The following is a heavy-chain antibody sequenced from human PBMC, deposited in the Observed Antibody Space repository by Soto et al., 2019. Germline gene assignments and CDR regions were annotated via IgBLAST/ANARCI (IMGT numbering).Heavy chain of an antibody. CDR2: ISGTGGGT. J-gene: IGHJ4*02. CDR1: GFTFTSYA. D-gene: IGHD5-12*01. V-gene: IGHV3-23*01. Sequence: EVELLESGGGLVQPGGSLRLSCAASGFTFTSYAINWVRQAPGKGLEWVSGISGTGGGTYYADSAKGRFTISRDYSENTVYLQMNRLRAADTAVYYCAKEEDGSGSDPFFDSWGRGTLVSVSS. CDR3: AKEEDGSGSDPFFDS.